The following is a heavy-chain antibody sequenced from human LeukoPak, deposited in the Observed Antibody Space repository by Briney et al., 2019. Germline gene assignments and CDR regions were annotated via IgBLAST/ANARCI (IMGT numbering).Heavy chain of an antibody. CDR1: GYTFTNYG. J-gene: IGHJ4*02. CDR2: IIPIFGTA. Sequence: ASVKVSCKAAGYTFTNYGISWVRQAPGQGLEWMGGIIPIFGTANYAQKFQGRVTITADESTSTAYMELSSLRSEDTAVYYCARDLGSGWTGYFDYWGQGTLVTVSS. D-gene: IGHD6-19*01. V-gene: IGHV1-69*13. CDR3: ARDLGSGWTGYFDY.